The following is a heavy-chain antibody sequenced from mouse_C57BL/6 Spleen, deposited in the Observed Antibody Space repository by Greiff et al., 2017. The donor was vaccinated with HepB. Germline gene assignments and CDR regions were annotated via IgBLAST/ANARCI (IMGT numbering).Heavy chain of an antibody. CDR2: ISSGSSTI. CDR1: GFTFSDYG. Sequence: EVQVVESGGGLVKPGGSLKLSCAASGFTFSDYGMHWVRQAPEKGLEWVAYISSGSSTIYYADTVKGRFTISRENAKNTLFLQMTSLRSEDTAMYYCARWRDVGYFDVWGTGTTVTVSS. V-gene: IGHV5-17*01. CDR3: ARWRDVGYFDV. J-gene: IGHJ1*03. D-gene: IGHD3-3*01.